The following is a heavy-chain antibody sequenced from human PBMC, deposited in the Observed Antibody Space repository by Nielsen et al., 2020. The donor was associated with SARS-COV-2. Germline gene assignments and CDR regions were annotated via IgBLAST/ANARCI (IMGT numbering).Heavy chain of an antibody. CDR1: GFSVSSHD. CDR3: AREFALRDTAYFDS. Sequence: GGSLRLSCAASGFSVSSHDMNWVRQAPGKGLQWVSLIYSDGSTKYADSVKGRFTISRDNSRNTVYLQMNSLRPEDTAVYYCAREFALRDTAYFDSLGQGTLVTVSS. D-gene: IGHD5-18*01. V-gene: IGHV3-53*01. J-gene: IGHJ4*02. CDR2: IYSDGST.